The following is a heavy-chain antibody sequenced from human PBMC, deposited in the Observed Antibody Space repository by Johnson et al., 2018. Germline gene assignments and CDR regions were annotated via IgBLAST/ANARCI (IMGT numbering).Heavy chain of an antibody. D-gene: IGHD2-21*01. V-gene: IGHV3-30*18. CDR1: GFTFSSYG. CDR3: AKDLLDAFDI. Sequence: QVQLVESGGGVVQXGRSLRLXCAASGFTFSSYGMHWVRQAPGKGLEWVAVISYDGSNKNYADSVKGRFTISRDNSKNTLYLQMNSLRAEDTAVDYCAKDLLDAFDIWGQGTMVTVSS. CDR2: ISYDGSNK. J-gene: IGHJ3*02.